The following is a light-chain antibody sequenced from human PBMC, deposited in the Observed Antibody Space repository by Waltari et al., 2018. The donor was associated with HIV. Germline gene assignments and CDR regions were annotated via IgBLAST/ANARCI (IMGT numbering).Light chain of an antibody. CDR1: SSNIGNNY. CDR2: DNN. Sequence: QSVLTQPPSVSAAPGQKVTISCSGTSSNIGNNYVSWYQQFPGAAPKRLLYDNNKRPSGIPDRFSGSKSGTSATLGIIGLQTGDEADYYCEAWDSGPRAVVFGGGTKLTVL. J-gene: IGLJ2*01. V-gene: IGLV1-51*01. CDR3: EAWDSGPRAVV.